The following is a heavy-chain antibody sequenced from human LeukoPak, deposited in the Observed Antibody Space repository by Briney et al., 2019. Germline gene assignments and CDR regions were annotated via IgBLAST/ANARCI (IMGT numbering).Heavy chain of an antibody. CDR2: IYYSGSS. V-gene: IGHV4-61*01. CDR1: GGSISSGSYY. J-gene: IGHJ5*02. CDR3: ARNARYNWFDP. Sequence: PSQTLSLTCTVSGGSISSGSYYWSWIRQPPGKGLEWIGYIYYSGSSNYNPSLKSRVTISVDTSKNQFSLKVSSVTAADTAVYYCARNARYNWFDPWGQGTLVTVSS.